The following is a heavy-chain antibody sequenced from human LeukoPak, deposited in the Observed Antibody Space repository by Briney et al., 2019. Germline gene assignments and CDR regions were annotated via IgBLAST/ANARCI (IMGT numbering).Heavy chain of an antibody. CDR1: GGSFSGYY. Sequence: SETLSLTCAVYGGSFSGYYWSWIRQPPGKGLEWIGEINHSGSTNYNPSLKSRVTISVDTSKNQFSLKLSSVTAADTAVYYCASVITTIVVDWGQGTLVTVSS. D-gene: IGHD3-22*01. CDR3: ASVITTIVVD. V-gene: IGHV4-34*01. CDR2: INHSGST. J-gene: IGHJ4*02.